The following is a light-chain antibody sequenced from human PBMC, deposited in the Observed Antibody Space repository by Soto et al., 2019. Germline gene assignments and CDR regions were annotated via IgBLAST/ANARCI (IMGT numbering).Light chain of an antibody. J-gene: IGLJ1*01. V-gene: IGLV2-14*03. CDR2: DVS. CDR1: SSDVGSYNY. CDR3: ISYTTISTYV. Sequence: QSVLTQPASVSGSPGQSIAISCTGTSSDVGSYNYVSWYQHHPGKAPKVMIYDVSSRPSGVSNRFSGSKSGNTASLTISGHQAEDEADYYCISYTTISTYVFGTGTKLTVL.